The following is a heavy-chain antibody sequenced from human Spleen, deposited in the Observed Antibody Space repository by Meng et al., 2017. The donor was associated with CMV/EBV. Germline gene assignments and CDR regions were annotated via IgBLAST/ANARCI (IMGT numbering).Heavy chain of an antibody. Sequence: ASGFAFTIYNMNWVRQAPGHGLEWVSSIGTSCGYIYYADSVKVRFPISRDNAKNSLYLQMNSLRAEDTAVYYCARGQKWELLPTDYWGQGTLVTVSS. V-gene: IGHV3-21*01. CDR3: ARGQKWELLPTDY. J-gene: IGHJ4*02. CDR1: GFAFTIYN. D-gene: IGHD1-26*01. CDR2: IGTSCGYI.